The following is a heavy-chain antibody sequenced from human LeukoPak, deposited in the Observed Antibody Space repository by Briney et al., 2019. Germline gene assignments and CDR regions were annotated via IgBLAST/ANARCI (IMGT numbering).Heavy chain of an antibody. J-gene: IGHJ4*02. D-gene: IGHD3-3*01. Sequence: PGGSLRLSCAASGFTFSSYAMHWVRQAPGKGLEWVAVISYDGSNKYYADSVKGRFTISRDNSKNTLYLQMNSLRAEDTAVYYCAKDHLPEDDFWSGMVDYWGQGTLVTVSS. CDR2: ISYDGSNK. V-gene: IGHV3-30-3*01. CDR3: AKDHLPEDDFWSGMVDY. CDR1: GFTFSSYA.